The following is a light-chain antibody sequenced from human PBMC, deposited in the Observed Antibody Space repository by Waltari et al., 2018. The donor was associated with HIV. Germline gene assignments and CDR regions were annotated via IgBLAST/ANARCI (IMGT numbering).Light chain of an antibody. J-gene: IGLJ2*01. CDR3: QSYYLSIVV. V-gene: IGLV6-57*04. Sequence: NFMLTQPHSAPESPGETVTIPCTPNSGSITNYYVQLYQQRPGSAPTTVIYEDNKRPSGVPDRFSGSIDSSSNTASLTISGLKTEDEADYYCQSYYLSIVVFGGGTKLTVL. CDR1: SGSITNYY. CDR2: EDN.